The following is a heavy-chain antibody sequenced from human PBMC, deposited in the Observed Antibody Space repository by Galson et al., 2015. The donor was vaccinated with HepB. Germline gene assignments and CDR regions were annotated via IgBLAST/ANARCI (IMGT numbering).Heavy chain of an antibody. D-gene: IGHD5-24*01. Sequence: SVKVSCKAYRYTFTNFGISWVRQAPGQGLEWMGWINPSNGNTNYAQKFQGRVIMTTDTSTSTAYMELRSLRSEDTAVYYCARGGMATIGGPTFDYWGQGTLVTVSS. CDR3: ARGGMATIGGPTFDY. CDR1: RYTFTNFG. J-gene: IGHJ4*02. V-gene: IGHV1-18*01. CDR2: INPSNGNT.